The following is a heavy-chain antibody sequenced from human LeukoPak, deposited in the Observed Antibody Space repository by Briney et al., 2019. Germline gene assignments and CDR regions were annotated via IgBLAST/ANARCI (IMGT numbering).Heavy chain of an antibody. J-gene: IGHJ3*02. CDR1: GFTFSSYA. V-gene: IGHV3-23*01. CDR3: ASGVWVTGAFDI. CDR2: ISDSGVNT. D-gene: IGHD3-16*01. Sequence: GGSLRLSCAASGFTFSSYAMSWVRQAPGKGLEWVSAISDSGVNTYYADSVKGRFTISRDNSENTLHLQMNSLRAEDTAVYYCASGVWVTGAFDIWGHGTMVTVSS.